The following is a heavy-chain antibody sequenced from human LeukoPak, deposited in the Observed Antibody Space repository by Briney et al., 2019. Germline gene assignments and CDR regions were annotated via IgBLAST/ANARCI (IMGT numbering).Heavy chain of an antibody. Sequence: ETLSLTCAVYGGSFSGYYWSWVRQAPGKGLEWVANIKQDGSEKYYVDSVKGRFTISRDNAKNSLYLQMNSLRAEDTAVYYCARDVDYVFDYWGQGTLVTVSS. CDR2: IKQDGSEK. V-gene: IGHV3-7*01. CDR1: GGSFSGYY. D-gene: IGHD3-16*01. CDR3: ARDVDYVFDY. J-gene: IGHJ4*02.